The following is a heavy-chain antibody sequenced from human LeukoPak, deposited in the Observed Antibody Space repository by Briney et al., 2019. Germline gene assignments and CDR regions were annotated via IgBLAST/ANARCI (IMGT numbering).Heavy chain of an antibody. CDR2: INRDGSTI. CDR1: GFTFSSYW. CDR3: VFGRYGGGFDS. Sequence: GGSLRLSCAASGFTFSSYWMHWVRQAPGKGLVWVSSINRDGSTISYADSVKGRFTISRDNAKNTVYQQMNSLRAEDTAVYYCVFGRYGGGFDSWGQGTLVIVSS. D-gene: IGHD6-19*01. J-gene: IGHJ5*01. V-gene: IGHV3-74*01.